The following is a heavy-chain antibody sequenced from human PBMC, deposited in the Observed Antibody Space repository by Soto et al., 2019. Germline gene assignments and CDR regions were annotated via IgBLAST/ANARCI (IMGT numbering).Heavy chain of an antibody. CDR1: GGSFSGYY. Sequence: PSETLSLTCAVYGGSFSGYYWNWIRQPPGKGLEWIGEINHSGSTNYNPSLKSRVTISVDTSRNQVVLTLTNLDPVDTATYYCAHMSGSYFDYWGQGTLVTVS. CDR3: AHMSGSYFDY. J-gene: IGHJ4*02. V-gene: IGHV4-34*01. CDR2: INHSGST. D-gene: IGHD1-26*01.